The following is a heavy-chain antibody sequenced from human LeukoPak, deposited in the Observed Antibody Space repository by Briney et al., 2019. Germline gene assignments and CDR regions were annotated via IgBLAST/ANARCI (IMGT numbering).Heavy chain of an antibody. CDR3: ARDRCTGPYCYHDH. J-gene: IGHJ4*02. CDR2: ISPLLGTT. CDR1: GGTFSNDP. D-gene: IGHD2-8*02. Sequence: GASVKVSCKASGGTFSNDPISWLRQAPGQRLEWMGNISPLLGTTGYAQEFQGRVTITTVKSTTTIYMDLYSLTSEDTAMYYCARDRCTGPYCYHDHWGQGTLVTVSS. V-gene: IGHV1-69*08.